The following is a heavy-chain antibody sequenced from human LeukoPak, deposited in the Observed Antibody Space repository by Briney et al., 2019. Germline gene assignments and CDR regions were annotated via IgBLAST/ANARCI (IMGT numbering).Heavy chain of an antibody. Sequence: GGSLRLSRAASGFTLSSFAMSWVPPAPGEGLEWVSAIRYRGGSPQHADPVKGRFTIYRDNSKNTLYLQMNSLGAEDTAVYSGAKEGLETTYSLDIWGKGTMVTVSS. J-gene: IGHJ3*02. V-gene: IGHV3-23*01. CDR3: AKEGLETTYSLDI. D-gene: IGHD4-11*01. CDR1: GFTLSSFA. CDR2: IRYRGGSP.